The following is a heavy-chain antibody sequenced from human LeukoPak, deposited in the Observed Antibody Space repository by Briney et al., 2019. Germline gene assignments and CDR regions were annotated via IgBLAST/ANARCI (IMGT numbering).Heavy chain of an antibody. CDR3: ARESGYSNYYFDY. V-gene: IGHV4-61*02. CDR1: GGSISSGSYY. J-gene: IGHJ4*02. Sequence: SETLSLTCTVSGGSISSGSYYWSWIRQPAGKGLEWIGRIYTSGSTNYNPSLKSRVTISVDTSKNQFSLKLSSVTAADTAVYYCARESGYSNYYFDYWGQGTPVTVSS. CDR2: IYTSGST. D-gene: IGHD4-11*01.